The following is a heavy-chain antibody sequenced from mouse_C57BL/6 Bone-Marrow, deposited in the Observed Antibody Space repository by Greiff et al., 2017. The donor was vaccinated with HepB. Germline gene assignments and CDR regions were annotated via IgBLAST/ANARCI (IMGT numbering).Heavy chain of an antibody. V-gene: IGHV5-9-1*02. CDR3: TRGPPAYYSNYGYAMDY. CDR2: ISSGGDYI. CDR1: GFTFSSYA. Sequence: EVQRVESGEGLVKPGGSLKLSCAASGFTFSSYAMSWVRQTPEKRLEWVAYISSGGDYIYYADTVKGRFTISRDNARNTLYLQMSSLKSEDTAMYYCTRGPPAYYSNYGYAMDYWGQGTSVTVSS. J-gene: IGHJ4*01. D-gene: IGHD2-5*01.